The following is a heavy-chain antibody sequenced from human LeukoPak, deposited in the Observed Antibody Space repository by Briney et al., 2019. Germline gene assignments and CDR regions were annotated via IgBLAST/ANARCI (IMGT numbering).Heavy chain of an antibody. V-gene: IGHV3-30*18. D-gene: IGHD3-10*01. CDR3: AKERTSGGTPHVDY. Sequence: GGSLRLSCTASGFSFNLFDMNWVRQAPGKGLEWVAFISYDGSHTYYADSVKGRFTISRDNSKNTLYLQMVSLRVEDTAVYYCAKERTSGGTPHVDYWGQGALVTVSS. CDR1: GFSFNLFD. CDR2: ISYDGSHT. J-gene: IGHJ4*01.